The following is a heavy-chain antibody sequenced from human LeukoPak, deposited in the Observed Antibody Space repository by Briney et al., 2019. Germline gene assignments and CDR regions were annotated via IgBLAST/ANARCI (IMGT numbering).Heavy chain of an antibody. V-gene: IGHV3-30*02. D-gene: IGHD3-22*01. J-gene: IGHJ4*02. CDR3: AKDRNYYDSSGYYSPFGY. CDR1: GFTFSSYG. CDR2: IRYDGSNK. Sequence: PGGSLRLSCAASGFTFSSYGMHWVRQAPGKGLEWVAFIRYDGSNKYYADSVKGRFTISRDNSKNTLYLQMNSLRAEDTAVYYCAKDRNYYDSSGYYSPFGYWGQGTLVTVSS.